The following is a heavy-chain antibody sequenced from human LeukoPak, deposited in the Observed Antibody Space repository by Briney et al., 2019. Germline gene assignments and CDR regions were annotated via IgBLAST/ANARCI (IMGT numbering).Heavy chain of an antibody. V-gene: IGHV1-69*04. CDR2: IIPILGIA. CDR1: GGTFSSYA. Sequence: SVKVSCKASGGTFSSYAISWVRQAPGQGLEWMRRIIPILGIANYAQKFQGRVTITADKSTSTAYMELSSLRSEDTAVYYCARDYEGATPNFDYWGQGTLVTVSS. D-gene: IGHD1-26*01. CDR3: ARDYEGATPNFDY. J-gene: IGHJ4*02.